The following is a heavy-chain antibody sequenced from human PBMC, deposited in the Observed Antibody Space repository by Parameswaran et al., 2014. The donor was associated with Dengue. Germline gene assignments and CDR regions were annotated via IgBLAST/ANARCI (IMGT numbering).Heavy chain of an antibody. J-gene: IGHJ6*02. D-gene: IGHD3-3*01. CDR2: ISYDGSNK. V-gene: IGHV3-30*04. Sequence: VRQMPGKGLEWVAVISYDGSNKYYADSVKGRFTISRDNSKNTLYLQMNSLRAEDTAVYYCARALGVVTQTDRYYYCGMDVWGQGTTVTVSS. CDR3: ARALGVVTQTDRYYYCGMDV.